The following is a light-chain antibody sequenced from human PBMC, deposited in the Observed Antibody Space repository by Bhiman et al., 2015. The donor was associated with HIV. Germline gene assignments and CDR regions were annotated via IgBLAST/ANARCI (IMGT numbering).Light chain of an antibody. CDR1: SSDIGAGYD. CDR3: ASWDDSLNGPL. Sequence: QSVLTQPPSVSGAPGQRVTISCTGSSSDIGAGYDVHWYQQIPGTAPRLLIYGNINRPSRVPDRFSGSKSGTSASLAISGLQAEDEATYFCASWDDSLNGPLFGGGTKLTVL. CDR2: GNI. J-gene: IGLJ3*02. V-gene: IGLV1-40*01.